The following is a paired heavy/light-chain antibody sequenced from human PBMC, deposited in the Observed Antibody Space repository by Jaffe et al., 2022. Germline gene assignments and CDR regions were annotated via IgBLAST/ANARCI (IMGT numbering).Heavy chain of an antibody. V-gene: IGHV4-38-2*01. D-gene: IGHD2-15*01. Sequence: QVQLQESGPGLVTPSETLSLTCGVSGYSLSNDYYWGWVRQPPGKGLEWIGSVYHSGRTFDNPSLRSRVTMSVDMSKNQFSLNLISVTAADTAVFYCAARPSRGGYFDYWGQGILVTVSS. CDR2: VYHSGRT. J-gene: IGHJ4*02. CDR1: GYSLSNDYY. CDR3: AARPSRGGYFDY.
Light chain of an antibody. CDR1: NIQRKN. Sequence: SYVVTQPPSVSVAPGQTARITCGGNNIQRKNIHWYQQKPGQAPVLVVYDDSDRPSGIPERFSGSNSGNTATLTITSVEAGDEADYYCQFWDTSSDPVVFGGGTKLTVL. CDR2: DDS. J-gene: IGLJ2*01. V-gene: IGLV3-21*02. CDR3: QFWDTSSDPVV.